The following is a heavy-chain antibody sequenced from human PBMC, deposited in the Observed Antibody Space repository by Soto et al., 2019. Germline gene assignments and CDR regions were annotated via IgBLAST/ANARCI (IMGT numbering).Heavy chain of an antibody. CDR1: DESVTSPGNY. CDR3: TLNHCAGGGCYDRDY. Sequence: VQLQESGPGLVKPSQTLSLTCAVSDESVTSPGNYWNWIRQRPDTGLEWIGYISSGGSPFYNPPLHRRGSLSLATSITIISLTLNSVTDADTAVYYCTLNHCAGGGCYDRDYWGQGTRVTVSS. CDR2: ISSGGSP. J-gene: IGHJ1*01. D-gene: IGHD2-15*01. V-gene: IGHV4-31*11.